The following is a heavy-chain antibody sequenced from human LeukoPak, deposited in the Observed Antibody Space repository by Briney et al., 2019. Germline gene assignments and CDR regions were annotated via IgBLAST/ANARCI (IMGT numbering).Heavy chain of an antibody. Sequence: GGSLRLSCAASGFTFSNYWMSWVRQAPGKGLEWVAKIKQDGSEEYYVDSVKGRFTISRDNSKNTLYLQMSSLRAEDTAVYYCAKRPGYYDSSGYYNYWGQGTLVTVSS. J-gene: IGHJ4*02. D-gene: IGHD3-22*01. CDR3: AKRPGYYDSSGYYNY. V-gene: IGHV3-7*03. CDR1: GFTFSNYW. CDR2: IKQDGSEE.